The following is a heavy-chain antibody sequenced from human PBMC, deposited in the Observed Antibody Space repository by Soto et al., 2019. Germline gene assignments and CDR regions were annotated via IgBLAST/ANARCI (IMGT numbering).Heavy chain of an antibody. V-gene: IGHV3-23*01. D-gene: IGHD6-13*01. CDR1: GFTFSSHA. CDR3: AKVSSSWYAGFFDL. Sequence: GGSLRLSCTASGFTFSSHAMTWVRQAPGKGLEWVSGLSDSGNSIYYADSVKGRFTISRDNSMNTLYLQMKTLRAEDTAVYYCAKVSSSWYAGFFDLWGQGTPVTVSS. J-gene: IGHJ4*02. CDR2: LSDSGNSI.